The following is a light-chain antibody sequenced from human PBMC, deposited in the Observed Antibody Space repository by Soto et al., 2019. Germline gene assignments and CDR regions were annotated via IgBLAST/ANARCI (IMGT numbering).Light chain of an antibody. CDR1: ISNIENNY. CDR2: END. J-gene: IGLJ3*02. CDR3: GTWDSSLSAGV. Sequence: QSVLTQPPSVSAAPGQKVTISCSGSISNIENNYVSWYQQLPGTAPNLLIYENDKRPSGIPDRFSGSKSGTSATLGITGLQTGDEAHYYCGTWDSSLSAGVFGGGTKLTVL. V-gene: IGLV1-51*02.